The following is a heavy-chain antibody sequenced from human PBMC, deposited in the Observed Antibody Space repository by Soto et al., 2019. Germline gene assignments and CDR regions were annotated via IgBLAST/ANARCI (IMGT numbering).Heavy chain of an antibody. CDR1: GGSISSGGYY. CDR2: IYYSGST. Sequence: PSETLSLTCTVSGGSISSGGYYWSWIRQHPGKGLERIGYIYYSGSTYYNPSLKSRVTISVDTSKNQFSLKLCSVTAADTAVYYCARDSPGTEGYCSGGSCYSHAFDIWGQGTMVTVSS. J-gene: IGHJ3*02. D-gene: IGHD2-15*01. CDR3: ARDSPGTEGYCSGGSCYSHAFDI. V-gene: IGHV4-31*03.